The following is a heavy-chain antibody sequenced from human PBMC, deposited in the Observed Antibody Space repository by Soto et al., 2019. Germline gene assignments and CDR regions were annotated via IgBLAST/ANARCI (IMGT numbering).Heavy chain of an antibody. CDR2: ISSSSSYI. V-gene: IGHV3-21*01. CDR1: GFTFSSYS. J-gene: IGHJ4*02. Sequence: EVQLVESGGGLVKPGGSLRLSCAASGFTFSSYSMNWVRQAPGKGLEWVSSISSSSSYIYYADSVNGRFTISRDNAKNSLYLQMNSLRAEDTAVYYCARVYPSLDYWGQGTLVTVSS. CDR3: ARVYPSLDY.